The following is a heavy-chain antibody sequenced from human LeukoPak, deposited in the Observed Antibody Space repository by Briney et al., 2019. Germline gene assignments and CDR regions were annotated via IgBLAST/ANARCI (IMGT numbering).Heavy chain of an antibody. D-gene: IGHD5-12*01. Sequence: EASVKVSCKASGYTFTSYDINWVRQATGQGLEWMGWMNPNSGNTGYAQKFQGRVTITRNTSISTAYMELSSLRSEDTAVYYCARHGGYVGDYYYYYMDVWGKGTTVTVSS. V-gene: IGHV1-8*03. CDR2: MNPNSGNT. CDR3: ARHGGYVGDYYYYYMDV. J-gene: IGHJ6*03. CDR1: GYTFTSYD.